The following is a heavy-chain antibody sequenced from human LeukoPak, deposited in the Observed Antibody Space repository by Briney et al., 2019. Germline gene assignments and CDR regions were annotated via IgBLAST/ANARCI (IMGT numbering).Heavy chain of an antibody. CDR1: GFSFNTYA. V-gene: IGHV3-33*01. J-gene: IGHJ5*02. D-gene: IGHD3-10*01. Sequence: GGSLTLSCAASGFSFNTYAMHWVRQAPGQGLEWVALIWHDGSHKFYSNSVRGQFTISRDNSKNTVYLQMNNLRPEDTAVYYCARENFGSGSYPDLWGQGTPVPGSS. CDR3: ARENFGSGSYPDL. CDR2: IWHDGSHK.